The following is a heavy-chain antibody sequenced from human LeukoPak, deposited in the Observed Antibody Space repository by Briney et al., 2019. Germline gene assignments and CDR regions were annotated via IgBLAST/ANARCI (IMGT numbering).Heavy chain of an antibody. CDR3: APLDRDGYKSC. CDR2: IYSGGST. D-gene: IGHD5-24*01. V-gene: IGHV3-53*01. CDR1: GFAVSSNY. J-gene: IGHJ4*02. Sequence: PGGSLRLSCAASGFAVSSNYMSWVRQAPGKGLEWVSVIYSGGSTYYADSVKGRFTISRDNSKNTLYLQMNSLRAEDTAVYYCAPLDRDGYKSCWGQGTLVTVSS.